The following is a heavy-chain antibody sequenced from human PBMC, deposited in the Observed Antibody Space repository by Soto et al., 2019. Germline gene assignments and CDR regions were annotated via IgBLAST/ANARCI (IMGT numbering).Heavy chain of an antibody. Sequence: EVQLVESGGGLVQPGGSLRVSCAASGFSFTSYWMSWVRQAPGKGLEWVANIKEDGSAKYYLDSVKGRFTISRDNAKNSLYLQISSLRAEDTAVYYCAREDFYRFDYWGQGNLVTVSS. V-gene: IGHV3-7*01. J-gene: IGHJ4*02. CDR3: AREDFYRFDY. CDR2: IKEDGSAK. CDR1: GFSFTSYW.